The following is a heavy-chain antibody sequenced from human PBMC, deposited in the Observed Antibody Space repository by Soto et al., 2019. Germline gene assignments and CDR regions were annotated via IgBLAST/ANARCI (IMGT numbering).Heavy chain of an antibody. CDR3: ARDGGVAATLANYFDY. J-gene: IGHJ4*02. V-gene: IGHV3-21*01. D-gene: IGHD2-15*01. Sequence: WSLRLSCAASGFTFNSYSMNWVRQAPGKGLEWVSSMSRSSRYIYYADSVKGRFTISRDNAKNSVYLQMNSLRAEDTAVYYCARDGGVAATLANYFDYWGQGTLVTVSS. CDR2: MSRSSRYI. CDR1: GFTFNSYS.